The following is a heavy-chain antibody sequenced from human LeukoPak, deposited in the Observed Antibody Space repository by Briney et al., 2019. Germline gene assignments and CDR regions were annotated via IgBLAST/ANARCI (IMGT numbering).Heavy chain of an antibody. CDR3: AQDQEGYGGLPNCYSDL. CDR1: GFTFSSYG. D-gene: IGHD4-23*01. J-gene: IGHJ2*01. Sequence: GGSLRLSCGASGFTFSSYGMHWVRQAPGKGLEWVAFIRYDGSNKYYADSVKGRFTISRDNSKNTMYLQMNSLRAEDTAVYYPAQDQEGYGGLPNCYSDLWGRGTLVTVSS. V-gene: IGHV3-30*02. CDR2: IRYDGSNK.